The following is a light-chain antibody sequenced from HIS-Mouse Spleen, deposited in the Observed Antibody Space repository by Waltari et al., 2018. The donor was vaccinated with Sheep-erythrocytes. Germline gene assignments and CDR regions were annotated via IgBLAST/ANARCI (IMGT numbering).Light chain of an antibody. V-gene: IGLV2-14*03. CDR3: CSYAGSYNHV. CDR2: DVS. Sequence: QSALTQPASVSGSPGQSITISCTGTSSDVGGYNYVSCYQQHPGKAPKLMIYDVSNRPSGVSKRFSGSKSGNTASLTISGLQAEDEADYYCCSYAGSYNHVFATGTKVTVL. CDR1: SSDVGGYNY. J-gene: IGLJ1*01.